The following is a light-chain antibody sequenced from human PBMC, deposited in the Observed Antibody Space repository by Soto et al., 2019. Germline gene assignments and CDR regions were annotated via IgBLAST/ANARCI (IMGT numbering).Light chain of an antibody. Sequence: QSVLAQPPSASGSPGQSVTISCTGSSSDVGGYNSVSWYQHHPGKVPKVMIYEVSKRPSGVPDRFSGSKSVNTASLTVSGLQAEDEAEYYCSSYAGSNNLVFGGGTKVTVL. V-gene: IGLV2-8*01. CDR1: SSDVGGYNS. J-gene: IGLJ2*01. CDR3: SSYAGSNNLV. CDR2: EVS.